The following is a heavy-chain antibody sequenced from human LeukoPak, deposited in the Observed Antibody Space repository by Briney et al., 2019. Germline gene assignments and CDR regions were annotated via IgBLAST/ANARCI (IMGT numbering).Heavy chain of an antibody. D-gene: IGHD2-2*01. Sequence: GASVKVSCKASGYTFTGYYMHWVRQAPRQGLEWMGWINPNSGGTNYAQKFQGRVTMTRDTSISTAYMELSRLRSDDTAVYYCAFYCSSTSYYLGNDYWGQGTLVTVPS. CDR2: INPNSGGT. V-gene: IGHV1-2*02. J-gene: IGHJ4*02. CDR1: GYTFTGYY. CDR3: AFYCSSTSYYLGNDY.